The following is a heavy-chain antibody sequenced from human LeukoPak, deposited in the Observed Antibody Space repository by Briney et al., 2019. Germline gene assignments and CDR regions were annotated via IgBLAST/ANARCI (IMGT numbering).Heavy chain of an antibody. CDR2: ISSSDGST. V-gene: IGHV3-11*01. D-gene: IGHD3-22*01. CDR1: GFSFSDYY. Sequence: GGSLRLSCVASGFSFSDYYTTWIRQAPGKGLEWVSMISSSDGSTFYADSVKGRFSISRDNAKNSLYLLMNSLRAEDTAVYYCARVPYYYDRSGYYYVSNYFDYWGQGTRVTVSS. J-gene: IGHJ4*02. CDR3: ARVPYYYDRSGYYYVSNYFDY.